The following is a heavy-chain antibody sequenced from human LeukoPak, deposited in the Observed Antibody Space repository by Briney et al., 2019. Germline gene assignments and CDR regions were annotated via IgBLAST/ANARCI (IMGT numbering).Heavy chain of an antibody. D-gene: IGHD3-16*01. V-gene: IGHV2-5*01. CDR3: AHRGGR. Sequence: QTLSLTCSVSGGSVSSGDYYWSWIRQPPGKALEWLALIYWNDDKRYSPSLKSRLTITKDTSKNQVVLTMTNMNPVDTATYYCAHRGGRWGQGTLVTVSS. CDR1: GGSVSSGDYY. J-gene: IGHJ4*02. CDR2: IYWNDDK.